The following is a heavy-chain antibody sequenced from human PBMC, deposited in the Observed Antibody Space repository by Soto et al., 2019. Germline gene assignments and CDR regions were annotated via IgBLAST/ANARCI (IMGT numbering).Heavy chain of an antibody. D-gene: IGHD6-19*01. V-gene: IGHV1-46*01. CDR1: GYTFTSYY. CDR2: INPSGGST. Sequence: QVQLVQSGAEVKKPGASVKVSCKASGYTFTSYYMHWVRQAPGQGLEWMGIINPSGGSTSYAQKFQGRVTMTRDTSTSTVYKELSSLRSEDTAVYYCARGGIAVAGTGNAFDIWGQGTMVTVSS. CDR3: ARGGIAVAGTGNAFDI. J-gene: IGHJ3*02.